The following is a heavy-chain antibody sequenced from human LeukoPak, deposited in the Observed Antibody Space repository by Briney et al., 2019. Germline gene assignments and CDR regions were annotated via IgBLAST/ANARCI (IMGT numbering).Heavy chain of an antibody. D-gene: IGHD5-18*01. CDR1: GGSFSGYY. V-gene: IGHV4-34*01. CDR3: ARSTPTLDTAMVLYYFDY. J-gene: IGHJ4*02. CDR2: INHSGST. Sequence: SETLSLTCAVYGGSFSGYYWSWIRQPPGKGLEWIGEINHSGSTNYNPSLKSRVTISVDTSKNQFSLKLSSVTAADTAVYYCARSTPTLDTAMVLYYFDYWGQGTLVTVSS.